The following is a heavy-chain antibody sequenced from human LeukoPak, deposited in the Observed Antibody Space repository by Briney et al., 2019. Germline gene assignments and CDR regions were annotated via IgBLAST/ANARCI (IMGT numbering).Heavy chain of an antibody. Sequence: GGSLRLSCAASGFTFSNHWLHWVRQAPGKGLVWVSRINGDGTSTIYADSVKGRFTISRDNAKSTVYLLMNSLRAEDTAVYYCARTGSGGDLDIWGQGTMVTVSS. CDR3: ARTGSGGDLDI. J-gene: IGHJ3*02. V-gene: IGHV3-74*01. CDR2: INGDGTST. D-gene: IGHD2-15*01. CDR1: GFTFSNHW.